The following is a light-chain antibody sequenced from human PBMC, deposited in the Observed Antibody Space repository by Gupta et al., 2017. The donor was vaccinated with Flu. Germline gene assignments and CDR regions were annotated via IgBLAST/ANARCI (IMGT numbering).Light chain of an antibody. V-gene: IGLV3-19*01. J-gene: IGLJ2*01. Sequence: QTGRITCQGDSLRNSYASWYPQKPGQAPVLVIYAKNIRPSGIPDRFSGSSSGNTASLTITGAQAEDEADYYCNSRDSTDNHQAVFGGGTKLTFL. CDR2: AKN. CDR3: NSRDSTDNHQAV. CDR1: SLRNSY.